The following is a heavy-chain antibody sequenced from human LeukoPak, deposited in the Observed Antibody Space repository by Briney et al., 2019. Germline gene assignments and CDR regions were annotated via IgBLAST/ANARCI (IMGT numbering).Heavy chain of an antibody. D-gene: IGHD2-15*01. CDR2: IYHSGTT. CDR1: GDSINSGSYY. J-gene: IGHJ1*01. V-gene: IGHV4-61*01. Sequence: TASETLSLTCTVFGDSINSGSYYWTWIRQPPGKRLEWIGYIYHSGTTNYNPSLKSRVSISVDRSKNQFSLKLSSVTTADTAVYYCAQKAPYSPGYSQHWGQGTLVTVSS. CDR3: AQKAPYSPGYSQH.